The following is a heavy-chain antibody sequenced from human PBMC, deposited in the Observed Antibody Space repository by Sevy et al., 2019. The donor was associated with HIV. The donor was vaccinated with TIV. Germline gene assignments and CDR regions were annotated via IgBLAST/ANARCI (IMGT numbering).Heavy chain of an antibody. V-gene: IGHV4-39*01. Sequence: SETLSLTYTVSGASISSSGYYWGWIRQPPGKGLEWIASINYSGSTFNNASLKSRVTISADTSKNQFSLDLNSVTAADTAIYYCAGPILTYNNGWSYYDYWGQGTVVTVSS. D-gene: IGHD6-19*01. CDR3: AGPILTYNNGWSYYDY. J-gene: IGHJ4*02. CDR1: GASISSSGYY. CDR2: INYSGST.